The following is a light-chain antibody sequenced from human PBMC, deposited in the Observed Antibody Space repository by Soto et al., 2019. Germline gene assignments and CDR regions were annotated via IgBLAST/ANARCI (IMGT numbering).Light chain of an antibody. CDR3: QQYNTAPPT. J-gene: IGKJ5*01. CDR1: QDISGY. CDR2: SAS. Sequence: DIQMTQSPSSLSASVGERVTITCRASQDISGYLAWYQQKPGKVPPLLIYSASTLQSGVPSRFSGSGSGTDFTLTISRLQPEDFATYFCQQYNTAPPTFGQGTRLEIK. V-gene: IGKV1-27*01.